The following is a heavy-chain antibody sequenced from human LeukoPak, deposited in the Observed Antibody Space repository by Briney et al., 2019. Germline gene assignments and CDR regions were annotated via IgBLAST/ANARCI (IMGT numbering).Heavy chain of an antibody. Sequence: GGSLRLSCVGSGLTFSSYTMNWVRQAPGRGLEWVASITGRSSYKLYADSVKGRFTISRDNAKNSLFLEMHSLRADDTAVYFCARDGDSYGYLDYWGQGTLLTVSS. CDR3: ARDGDSYGYLDY. J-gene: IGHJ4*02. V-gene: IGHV3-21*01. D-gene: IGHD5-18*01. CDR2: ITGRSSYK. CDR1: GLTFSSYT.